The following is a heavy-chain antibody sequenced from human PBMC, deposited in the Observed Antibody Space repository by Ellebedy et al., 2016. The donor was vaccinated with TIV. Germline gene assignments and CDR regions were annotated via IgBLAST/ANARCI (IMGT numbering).Heavy chain of an antibody. D-gene: IGHD3-9*01. CDR2: IYFYGRT. V-gene: IGHV4-59*12. Sequence: SETLSLTXTVSGGSISSYYWSWIRQPPGKGLEWIGYIYFYGRTNYSPSLKSRVTISIDKYRNQFSLKLSSVTAADTAVYYCARAKGVATGFSLWFDPWGHGTLVTVSS. CDR3: ARAKGVATGFSLWFDP. CDR1: GGSISSYY. J-gene: IGHJ5*02.